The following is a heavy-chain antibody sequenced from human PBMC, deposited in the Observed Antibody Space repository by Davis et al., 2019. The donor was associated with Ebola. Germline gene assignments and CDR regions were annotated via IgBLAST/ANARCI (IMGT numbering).Heavy chain of an antibody. V-gene: IGHV3-30*14. CDR2: ISYDGSNK. Sequence: PGGSLRLSCAASGFTFSSYAMHWVRQAPGKGLEWVAVISYDGSNKYYADSVKGRFTISRDNSKNTLYLQMGSLRAEDMAVYYCARGGNQKDIVVVVAATPFDYWGQGTLVTVSS. CDR1: GFTFSSYA. D-gene: IGHD2-15*01. J-gene: IGHJ4*02. CDR3: ARGGNQKDIVVVVAATPFDY.